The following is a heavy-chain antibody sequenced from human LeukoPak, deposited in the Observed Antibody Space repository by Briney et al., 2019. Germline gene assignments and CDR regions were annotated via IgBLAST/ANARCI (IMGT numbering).Heavy chain of an antibody. V-gene: IGHV3-23*01. J-gene: IGHJ4*02. CDR2: ISGSGGST. D-gene: IGHD1-1*01. Sequence: GGSLRLSCAASGFTFSSYAMSWVRKAPGKGLGWVSAISGSGGSTYYADSVKGRFTISRDNSKNTLYLQMNSLRAEDTAVYYCAKGGTHGYYFDYWGQGTLVTVSS. CDR1: GFTFSSYA. CDR3: AKGGTHGYYFDY.